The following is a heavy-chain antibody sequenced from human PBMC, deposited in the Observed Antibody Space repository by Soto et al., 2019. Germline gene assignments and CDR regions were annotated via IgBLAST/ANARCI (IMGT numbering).Heavy chain of an antibody. CDR2: ISAYNGNT. CDR3: ARATRGGLWYYYYGMDV. V-gene: IGHV1-18*04. D-gene: IGHD2-15*01. CDR1: GYTFTSYG. J-gene: IGHJ6*02. Sequence: ASVKVSCKASGYTFTSYGISWVRQAPGQGLEWMGWISAYNGNTNYAQKLQGRVTMTTDTSTSTAYMELRSLRSDDTAVYYCARATRGGLWYYYYGMDVWGQGTRVTVSS.